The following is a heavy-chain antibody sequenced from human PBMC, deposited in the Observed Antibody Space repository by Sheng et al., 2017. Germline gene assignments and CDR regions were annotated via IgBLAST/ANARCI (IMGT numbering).Heavy chain of an antibody. CDR1: GYTLTELS. Sequence: QVQLVQSGAEVKKPGASVKVSCKVSGYTLTELSMHWVRQAPGKGLEWMGGFDPEDGETIYAQKFQGRVTMTEDTSTDTAYMELSSLRSEDTAVYYCATLLLLAVAPYRDDWYFDLWGRGTLVTVSS. J-gene: IGHJ2*01. V-gene: IGHV1-24*01. CDR2: FDPEDGET. D-gene: IGHD6-19*01. CDR3: ATLLLLAVAPYRDDWYFDL.